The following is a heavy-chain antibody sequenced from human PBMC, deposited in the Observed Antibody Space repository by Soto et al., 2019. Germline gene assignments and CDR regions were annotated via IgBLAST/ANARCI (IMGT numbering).Heavy chain of an antibody. V-gene: IGHV1-46*01. J-gene: IGHJ6*02. CDR3: ARALLWFGELVVYYGMDV. CDR1: GYTFTSYY. Sequence: ASVKVSCKASGYTFTSYYMHWVRQAPGQGPEWMGIINPSGGSTSYAQKFQGRVTMTRDTSTSTVYMELSSLRSEDTAVYYCARALLWFGELVVYYGMDVWGQGTTVTVSS. D-gene: IGHD3-10*01. CDR2: INPSGGST.